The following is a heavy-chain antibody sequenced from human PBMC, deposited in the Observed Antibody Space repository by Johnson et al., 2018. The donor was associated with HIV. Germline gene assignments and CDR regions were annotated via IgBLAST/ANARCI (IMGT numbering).Heavy chain of an antibody. Sequence: QVQLVESGGGVVQPGRSLRLSCAASGFTFSSYAMHWVRQAPGKGLEWVAVISYDGSNKYYADSVKGRFTISRDNSKNTLYLQMNSLRAEDTAVYYCARGTHNSNYHGENYAFDIWGQGTMVTVSS. CDR3: ARGTHNSNYHGENYAFDI. CDR2: ISYDGSNK. D-gene: IGHD1-7*01. CDR1: GFTFSSYA. V-gene: IGHV3-30-3*01. J-gene: IGHJ3*02.